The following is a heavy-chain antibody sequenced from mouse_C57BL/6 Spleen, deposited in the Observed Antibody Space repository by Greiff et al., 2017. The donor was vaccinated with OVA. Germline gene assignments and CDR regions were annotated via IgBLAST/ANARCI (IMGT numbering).Heavy chain of an antibody. CDR2: IDPSDSDT. Sequence: QVQLQQSGAELVKPGASVKLSCKASGYTFTSYWMQWVKQRPGKGLAWIGEIDPSDSDTNYHQKFKGKATLTVDKYSSTASMQLSSLTSESAAVYYCARGDGYAMDYWGQGTSVTVSS. V-gene: IGHV1-50*01. D-gene: IGHD2-3*01. CDR3: ARGDGYAMDY. J-gene: IGHJ4*01. CDR1: GYTFTSYW.